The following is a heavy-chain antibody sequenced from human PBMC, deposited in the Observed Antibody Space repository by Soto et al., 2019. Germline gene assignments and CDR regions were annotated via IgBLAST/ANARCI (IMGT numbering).Heavy chain of an antibody. J-gene: IGHJ5*02. CDR2: IYYSGST. CDR1: GGSMSSGEYY. CDR3: ARDLDYYDSSGYYNNWFDP. D-gene: IGHD3-22*01. Sequence: SETLSLTCTVSGGSMSSGEYYWSWIRQPPGKGLEWIGYIYYSGSTYYNPSLKSRVTISVDTSKNQFSLKLSSVTAADTAVYYCARDLDYYDSSGYYNNWFDPWGQGTLVTVS. V-gene: IGHV4-30-4*01.